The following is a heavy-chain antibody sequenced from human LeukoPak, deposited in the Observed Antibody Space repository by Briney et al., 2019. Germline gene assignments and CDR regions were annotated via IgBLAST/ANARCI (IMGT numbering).Heavy chain of an antibody. CDR1: GFTFSSYA. J-gene: IGHJ4*02. Sequence: PGGSLRLSCAASGFTFSSYAMSWVRQAPGKGLEWVSAISGSGDSTYYADSVKGRFTISRDNSKNTLHLQMNSLRAEDTAVYYCAKDLSWAFDYWGQGTLVTVSS. D-gene: IGHD2-15*01. V-gene: IGHV3-23*01. CDR2: ISGSGDST. CDR3: AKDLSWAFDY.